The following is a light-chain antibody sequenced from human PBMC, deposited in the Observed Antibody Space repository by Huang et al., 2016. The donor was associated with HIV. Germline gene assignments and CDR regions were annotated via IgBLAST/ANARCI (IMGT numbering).Light chain of an antibody. Sequence: DIQMTQSPPSLSASVGDRVTIPCRASQSISTYLNWYQQKPGKAPNLLIYAASSLQSGVPSRFSGSGSGTDFTLTISSLQPEDFATYYCQQTYSTLGTFGQGTKVETK. V-gene: IGKV1-39*01. CDR1: QSISTY. J-gene: IGKJ2*01. CDR2: AAS. CDR3: QQTYSTLGT.